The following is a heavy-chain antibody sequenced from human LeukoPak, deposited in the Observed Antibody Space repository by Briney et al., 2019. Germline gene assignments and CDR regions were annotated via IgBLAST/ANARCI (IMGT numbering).Heavy chain of an antibody. V-gene: IGHV4-38-2*02. CDR1: GYSVSSGYY. CDR3: ARDPSYYDYAFDI. D-gene: IGHD3-22*01. Sequence: SETLSLTCTVSGYSVSSGYYWGWIRQPPGKGLEWIGSIYHSGRTFYNPSLKSRVTISVDTSKNQFSLKLTSVTAADTAVYYCARDPSYYDYAFDIWGQGTMVTVSS. J-gene: IGHJ3*02. CDR2: IYHSGRT.